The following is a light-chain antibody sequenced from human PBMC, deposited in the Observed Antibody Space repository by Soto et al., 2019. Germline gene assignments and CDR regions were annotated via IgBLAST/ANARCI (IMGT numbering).Light chain of an antibody. CDR3: QPYNNWPFT. Sequence: EIVMTQSPATLSVSPGERATLSCRASQSVSSNLAWYQQKPGQAPRLLIYGASTRATGIPARFSGSGSGTEFPLTISSLQSEDFAVYYRQPYNNWPFTFGSGTKVDIK. V-gene: IGKV3-15*01. CDR1: QSVSSN. CDR2: GAS. J-gene: IGKJ3*01.